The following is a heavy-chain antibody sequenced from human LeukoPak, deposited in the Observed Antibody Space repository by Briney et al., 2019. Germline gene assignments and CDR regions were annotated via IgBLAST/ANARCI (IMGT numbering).Heavy chain of an antibody. CDR2: IYTSGST. V-gene: IGHV4-4*09. CDR1: GGSISSYY. Sequence: PSETLSLTCTVSGGSISSYYWSWIRQPPGKGLEWIGYIYTSGSTNYNPSLKSRVTISVDTSKNQFSLKLSSVTAADTAVYYCARLWGLDAFDIWGQGTMVTVSS. D-gene: IGHD3-16*01. J-gene: IGHJ3*02. CDR3: ARLWGLDAFDI.